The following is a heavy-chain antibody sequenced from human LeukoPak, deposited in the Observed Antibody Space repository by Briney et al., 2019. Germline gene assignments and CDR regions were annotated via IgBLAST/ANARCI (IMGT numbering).Heavy chain of an antibody. CDR3: ARVQPGDSSGYGRAIGGAFDI. CDR1: GVPISSISRY. D-gene: IGHD3-22*01. CDR2: IYYSGST. J-gene: IGHJ3*02. V-gene: IGHV4-61*05. Sequence: SETLSLTCTVSGVPISSISRYWGWIRQPPGKGLEWIGYIYYSGSTNYNPSLKSRVTISVDTSKNQFSLKLSSATAADTAVYYCARVQPGDSSGYGRAIGGAFDIWGQGTMVTVSS.